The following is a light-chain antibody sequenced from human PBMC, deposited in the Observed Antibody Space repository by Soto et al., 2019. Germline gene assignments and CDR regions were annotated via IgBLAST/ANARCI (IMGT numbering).Light chain of an antibody. J-gene: IGKJ4*01. Sequence: DIQMTQSPSSLSASVGDRVTITCRASQSISSYLNWYQQKPGKAPKLLIYAASSLQSGVPSRFSGGGSGTDFTITISILQPEDFATYYCQQSYSTPATFGGGTKVEIK. CDR3: QQSYSTPAT. CDR2: AAS. V-gene: IGKV1-39*01. CDR1: QSISSY.